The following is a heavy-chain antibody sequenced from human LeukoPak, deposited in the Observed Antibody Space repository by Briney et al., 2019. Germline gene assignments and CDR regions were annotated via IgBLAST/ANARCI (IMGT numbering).Heavy chain of an antibody. D-gene: IGHD2-21*02. CDR2: ISGSGGNT. Sequence: PGGSLRLSCVASGFTFSSYAMDWVRQAPGKGLEWVSAISGSGGNTYYADSVKGRITISRDNSKNTLFLQMNSLRAEDTAVYYCARGDYGGDFRYFGYWGQGTLVTVSS. J-gene: IGHJ4*02. CDR1: GFTFSSYA. CDR3: ARGDYGGDFRYFGY. V-gene: IGHV3-23*01.